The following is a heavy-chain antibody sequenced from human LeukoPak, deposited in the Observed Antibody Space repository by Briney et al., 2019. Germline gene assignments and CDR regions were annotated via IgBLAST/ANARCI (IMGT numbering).Heavy chain of an antibody. D-gene: IGHD6-6*01. CDR3: ARGLRRGSSSLFGY. CDR1: GYTFTSYG. Sequence: ASVKVSCKASGYTFTSYGISWVRQATGQGLEWMGWMNPNSGNTGYAQKFQGRVTITRNTSISTAYMELSSLRSEDTAVYYCARGLRRGSSSLFGYWGQGTLVTVSS. V-gene: IGHV1-8*03. J-gene: IGHJ4*02. CDR2: MNPNSGNT.